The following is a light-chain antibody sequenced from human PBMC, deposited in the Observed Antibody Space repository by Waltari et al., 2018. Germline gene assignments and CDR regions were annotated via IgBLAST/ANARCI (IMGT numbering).Light chain of an antibody. V-gene: IGLV1-40*01. CDR1: TPNIGAGHD. J-gene: IGLJ2*01. CDR2: GNN. CDR3: QSFDNMLSGGVV. Sequence: QSVLTQPPSVSGTSGQRVTISCSGSTPNIGAGHDVHWYQHLPGTAPKLLIYGNNNRPSGVPDRFSGSKSGTSASLAITGLQADDEADYFCQSFDNMLSGGVVFGGGTKLAVL.